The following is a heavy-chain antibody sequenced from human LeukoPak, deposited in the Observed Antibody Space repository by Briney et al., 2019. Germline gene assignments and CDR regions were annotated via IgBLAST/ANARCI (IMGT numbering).Heavy chain of an antibody. CDR2: ISGSGGTT. V-gene: IGHV3-23*01. CDR3: AKFRATSYYYYGKDL. J-gene: IGHJ6*02. Sequence: GGSLRLSCAASGFTFSSYAMSWVRQAPGKGLEWVSGISGSGGTTYYADSVKGHFTISRDNFKITLYVQMNSLRAEDTAVYYCAKFRATSYYYYGKDLWGQGTTVSVSS. CDR1: GFTFSSYA.